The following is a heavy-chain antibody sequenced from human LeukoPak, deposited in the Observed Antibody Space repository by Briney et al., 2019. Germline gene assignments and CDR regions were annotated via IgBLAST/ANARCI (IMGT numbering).Heavy chain of an antibody. V-gene: IGHV3-9*03. Sequence: PGGSLRLSCAASGFTFDDYAMHWVRQAPGKGLEWVSGISWNSGSIGYADSVKGRFTISRDNAKNSLYLQVNSLRAEDMALYYCAKDTVSQVSGYSYGFDYWGQGTLVTVSS. D-gene: IGHD5-18*01. J-gene: IGHJ4*02. CDR2: ISWNSGSI. CDR3: AKDTVSQVSGYSYGFDY. CDR1: GFTFDDYA.